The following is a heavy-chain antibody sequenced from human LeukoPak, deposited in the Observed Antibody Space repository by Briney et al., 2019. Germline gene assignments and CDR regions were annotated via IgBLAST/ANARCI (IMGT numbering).Heavy chain of an antibody. D-gene: IGHD2-21*01. J-gene: IGHJ4*02. V-gene: IGHV3-74*01. CDR2: INSDGSST. CDR1: GFTFSSYW. Sequence: PGGSLRLSCAASGFTFSSYWMHWVRQAPGKGLVWVSRINSDGSSTSYADSVKGRLTISRDNAKNTLYLQMNSLRAEDTAVYYCARAREYSDFDYWGQGTLVTVSS. CDR3: ARAREYSDFDY.